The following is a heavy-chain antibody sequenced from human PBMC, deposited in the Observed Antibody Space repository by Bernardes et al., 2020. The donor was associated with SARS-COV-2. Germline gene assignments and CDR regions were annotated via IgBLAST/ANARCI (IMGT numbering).Heavy chain of an antibody. CDR1: GGSISVYY. Sequence: SQTLSLTCTVSGGSISVYYWSWIRQLPGKGLEWNGYIHHTGTTSYNPSLESRVAISVDTSKNQLSLRLNSVTAADTAVYYCAREWSSFDHWGQGTLVTVSS. CDR3: AREWSSFDH. J-gene: IGHJ4*02. CDR2: IHHTGTT. D-gene: IGHD1-26*01. V-gene: IGHV4-59*01.